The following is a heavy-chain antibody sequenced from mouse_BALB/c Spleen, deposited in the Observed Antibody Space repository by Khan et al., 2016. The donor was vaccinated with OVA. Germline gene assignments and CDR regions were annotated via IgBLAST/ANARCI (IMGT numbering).Heavy chain of an antibody. J-gene: IGHJ3*01. D-gene: IGHD3-1*01. Sequence: VQLKQSGTELVRPGALVKLSCKASGFNIKDYYMHWVKQRPEQGLEWIGWIDPENDNTIYDPKFQGKANITADTSSNTAYLQLSSLTSEDTAVYYCARSGYEAGLPYWGQGTLVTVSA. CDR2: IDPENDNT. CDR1: GFNIKDYY. V-gene: IGHV14-1*02. CDR3: ARSGYEAGLPY.